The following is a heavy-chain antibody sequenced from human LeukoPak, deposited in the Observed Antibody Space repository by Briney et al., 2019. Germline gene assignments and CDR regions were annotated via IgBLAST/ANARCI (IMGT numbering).Heavy chain of an antibody. CDR2: VFYSGTT. V-gene: IGHV4-59*12. D-gene: IGHD3-22*01. J-gene: IGHJ4*02. CDR1: GGSITGYY. Sequence: PSETLSLTCSVSGGSITGYYWSWIRQPPGKGLEWIGYVFYSGTTLYNPSLKSRVTISVDTSKTQFSLKLTSVTAADTAVYYCARASYDTSAFYWGQGTLVTVSS. CDR3: ARASYDTSAFY.